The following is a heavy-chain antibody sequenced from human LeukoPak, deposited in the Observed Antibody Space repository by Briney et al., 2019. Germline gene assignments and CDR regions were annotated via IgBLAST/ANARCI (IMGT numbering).Heavy chain of an antibody. Sequence: SETLSLTCTVSGGSISSYYWSWIRQPPGKGLEWIGYIYYSGSTNYNPPLKSRVTISVDTSKNQFSLKLSSVTAADTAVYYCARDPGDIVGALTPSYYFDYWGQGTLVTVSS. J-gene: IGHJ4*02. CDR1: GGSISSYY. CDR2: IYYSGST. CDR3: ARDPGDIVGALTPSYYFDY. V-gene: IGHV4-59*01. D-gene: IGHD1-26*01.